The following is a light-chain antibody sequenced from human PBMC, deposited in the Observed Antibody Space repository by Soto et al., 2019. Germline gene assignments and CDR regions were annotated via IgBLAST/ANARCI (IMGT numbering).Light chain of an antibody. J-gene: IGLJ3*02. V-gene: IGLV4-69*01. CDR1: SGHSSYD. CDR2: LNSDGSH. Sequence: QLVLTQSPSASASLGASVKLTCTLSSGHSSYDIAWHQQQPEKGPRYLMKLNSDGSHSKGDGIPDRFSGSSSGAERYLTIASLQSEDDADYYCQTWVTGIQVFGGGTKLTVL. CDR3: QTWVTGIQV.